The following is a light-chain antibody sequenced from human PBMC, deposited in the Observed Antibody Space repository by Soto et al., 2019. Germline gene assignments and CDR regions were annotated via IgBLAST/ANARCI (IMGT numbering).Light chain of an antibody. V-gene: IGKV3-11*01. CDR2: ESS. Sequence: EIVLTQPPATLSLSPGERATLSCRASQNVANYLDWYQQKPGQAPRLLIYESSNRATGIAARFSGSGSGTDFTLTISRLAPEDFAVYYCQQYGTSPQTFGQGTKV. CDR3: QQYGTSPQT. J-gene: IGKJ1*01. CDR1: QNVANY.